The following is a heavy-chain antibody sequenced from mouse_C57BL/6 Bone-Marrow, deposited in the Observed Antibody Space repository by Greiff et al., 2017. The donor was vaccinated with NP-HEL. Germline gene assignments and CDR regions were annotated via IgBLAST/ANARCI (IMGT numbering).Heavy chain of an antibody. V-gene: IGHV1-54*01. CDR3: AGGGAGFAY. CDR1: GYAFTNYL. CDR2: INPGGGGT. Sequence: QVQLKESGAELVRPGTSVKVSCKASGYAFTNYLIEWVKQRPGQGLEWIGAINPGGGGTNYNEKFKGKATLTADKSSSTAYMQRSSLTSEDSAVYFCAGGGAGFAYWGQGTLVTVSA. J-gene: IGHJ3*01.